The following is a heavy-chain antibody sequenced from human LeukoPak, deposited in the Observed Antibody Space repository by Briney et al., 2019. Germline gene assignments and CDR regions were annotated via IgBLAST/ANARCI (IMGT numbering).Heavy chain of an antibody. CDR2: INPNSGGT. CDR1: GYTFTGYY. V-gene: IGHV1-2*06. J-gene: IGHJ4*02. Sequence: ASVKVSCKASGYTFTGYYMHWARQAPGQGLEWMGRINPNSGGTNYAQKFQGRVTMTRDTSISTAYMELSRLRSDDTAVYCCARSDFWSGYYIPFADYWGQGTLVTVSS. CDR3: ARSDFWSGYYIPFADY. D-gene: IGHD3-3*01.